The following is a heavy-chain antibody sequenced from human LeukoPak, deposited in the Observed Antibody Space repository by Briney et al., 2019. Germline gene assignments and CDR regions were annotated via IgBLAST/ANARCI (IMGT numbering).Heavy chain of an antibody. Sequence: SETLSLTCTVSGGSISSSYKYWGWVRQPPGRGLEWIGSIYYSGTTYYNPSLKSRVTISVDTSKNQFSLKLTSVTAADTAVYYCARSTAAEGPTHNWFDPWGQGTLVTVSS. CDR1: GGSISSSYKY. J-gene: IGHJ5*02. D-gene: IGHD6-13*01. V-gene: IGHV4-39*01. CDR3: ARSTAAEGPTHNWFDP. CDR2: IYYSGTT.